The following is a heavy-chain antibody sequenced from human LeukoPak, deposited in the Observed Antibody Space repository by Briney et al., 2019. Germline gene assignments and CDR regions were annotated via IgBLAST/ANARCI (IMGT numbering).Heavy chain of an antibody. CDR3: ARFLRNYYYYMDV. V-gene: IGHV1-2*02. Sequence: ASVKVSCKASGYTFTGYYIHWVRQAPGQGLEWMGWINPNSGGTNYAQKFQGRVTMTRDTSISTAYMELSRLRSDDTAVYYCARFLRNYYYYMDVWGKGTTVTVSS. CDR1: GYTFTGYY. J-gene: IGHJ6*03. D-gene: IGHD2/OR15-2a*01. CDR2: INPNSGGT.